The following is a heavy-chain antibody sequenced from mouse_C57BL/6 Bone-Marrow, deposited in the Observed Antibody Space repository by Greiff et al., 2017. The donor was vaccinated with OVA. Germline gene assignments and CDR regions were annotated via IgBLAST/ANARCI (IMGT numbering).Heavy chain of an antibody. V-gene: IGHV1-50*01. Sequence: QVQLQQPGAELVKPGASVKLSCKASGYTFTSYWMQWVKQRPGQGLEWIGEIDPSDSYTNYNQKFKGKATLTVDTSSRTAYMQLSSLTSEDAAVYYCARSLITTVVDLYWYFDVWGTGTTVTVSS. J-gene: IGHJ1*03. CDR1: GYTFTSYW. CDR3: ARSLITTVVDLYWYFDV. D-gene: IGHD1-1*01. CDR2: IDPSDSYT.